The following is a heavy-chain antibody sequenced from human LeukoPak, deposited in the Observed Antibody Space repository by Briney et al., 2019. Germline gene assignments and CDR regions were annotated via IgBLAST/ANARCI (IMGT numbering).Heavy chain of an antibody. V-gene: IGHV3-30-3*01. J-gene: IGHJ4*02. CDR2: ISYDGSNK. D-gene: IGHD6-13*01. CDR1: GFTFSSYA. Sequence: PGRSLRLSCAASGFTFSSYAMHWVRQAPGKGLEWVAVISYDGSNKYYADSVKGRFTISRDNAKNSMYLEMNSLRAEDTAVYYCARDGGSSWYGDYWGQGTLVTVSS. CDR3: ARDGGSSWYGDY.